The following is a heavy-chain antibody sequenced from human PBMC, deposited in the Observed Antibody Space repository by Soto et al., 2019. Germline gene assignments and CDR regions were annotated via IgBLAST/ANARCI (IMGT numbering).Heavy chain of an antibody. V-gene: IGHV3-23*01. D-gene: IGHD1-26*01. Sequence: PGGSLRLSCAASGFNFRNYAMSWVRQTPEKGLEWVSAINGGGISTYYADSVKGRFTISRDNSKNTLYLQMNSLRAEDTAVYYCAKVSSSGWAYRDYWGQGTLVTVSS. J-gene: IGHJ4*02. CDR3: AKVSSSGWAYRDY. CDR1: GFNFRNYA. CDR2: INGGGIST.